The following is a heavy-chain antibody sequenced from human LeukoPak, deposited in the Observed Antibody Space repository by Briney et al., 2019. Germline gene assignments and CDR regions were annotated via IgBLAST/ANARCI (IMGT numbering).Heavy chain of an antibody. D-gene: IGHD1-26*01. CDR1: GGTLSSYA. V-gene: IGHV1-69*06. J-gene: IGHJ5*02. Sequence: GASVKVSCKASGGTLSSYAISWVRQAPGQGLEWMGGIIPIFGTANYAQKFQGRVTITADKSTSTAYMELSSLRSDDTAVYYCARVWESAFGNWFDPWGQGTLVTVSS. CDR2: IIPIFGTA. CDR3: ARVWESAFGNWFDP.